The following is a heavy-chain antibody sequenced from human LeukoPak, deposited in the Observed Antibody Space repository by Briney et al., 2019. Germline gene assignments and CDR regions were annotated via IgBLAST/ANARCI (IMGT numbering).Heavy chain of an antibody. CDR1: GGTFSSYA. CDR3: ARNYGSGSPDY. V-gene: IGHV1-69*04. CDR2: IIPILGIA. J-gene: IGHJ4*02. Sequence: SVKVSCKASGGTFSSYAISWVRQAPGQGLEWMGRIIPILGIANYAQKFQGRVTITADKSTSTAYMELSSLRSEDTAVYYCARNYGSGSPDYWGQGTLVTVSS. D-gene: IGHD3-10*01.